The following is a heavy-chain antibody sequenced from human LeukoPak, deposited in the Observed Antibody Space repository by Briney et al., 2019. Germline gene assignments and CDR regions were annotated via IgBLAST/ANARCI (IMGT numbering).Heavy chain of an antibody. CDR3: ARELRVDYFDY. CDR1: GGSISSYY. Sequence: SETLSLTCTVSGGSISSYYWSWIRQPPGKGLEWIGYIYYSGSTNYNPSLKSRVTISVDTSKNQFSLKLSPVNAADTAVYYCARELRVDYFDYWGEGTLVTVSS. V-gene: IGHV4-59*01. CDR2: IYYSGST. J-gene: IGHJ4*02. D-gene: IGHD5-12*01.